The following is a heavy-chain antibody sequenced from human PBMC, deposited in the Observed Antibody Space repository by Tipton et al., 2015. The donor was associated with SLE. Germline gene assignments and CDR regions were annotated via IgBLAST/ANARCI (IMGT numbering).Heavy chain of an antibody. D-gene: IGHD2-2*01. J-gene: IGHJ4*02. CDR3: IAYCSSTSCYVAEVLNGPYYFDY. CDR2: ISGSGGST. V-gene: IGHV3-23*01. Sequence: AISGSGGSTYYADSVKGRFTISRDNSKNTLYLQMNSLRAEDTAVYYCIAYCSSTSCYVAEVLNGPYYFDYWGQGTLVTVSS.